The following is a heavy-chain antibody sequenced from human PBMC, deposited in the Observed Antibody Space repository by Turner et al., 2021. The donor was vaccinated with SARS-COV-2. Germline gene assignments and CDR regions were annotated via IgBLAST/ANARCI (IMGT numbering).Heavy chain of an antibody. CDR1: GGPISSSSYD. D-gene: IGHD3-22*01. J-gene: IGHJ4*02. CDR3: ARHKGDYNSSELLG. Sequence: QLQLQESGPGLVMPSETLSLTCTVSGGPISSSSYDGGWIRQPRGKGLELIGSSYYSGSTYYNPSFKSRVTISVDTSKNQFSLKLSSETAADTAVYYGARHKGDYNSSELLGWGQGTMVTVSS. CDR2: SYYSGST. V-gene: IGHV4-39*01.